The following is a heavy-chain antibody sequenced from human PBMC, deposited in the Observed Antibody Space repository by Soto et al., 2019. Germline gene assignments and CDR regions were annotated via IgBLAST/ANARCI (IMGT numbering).Heavy chain of an antibody. Sequence: QVQLVESGGGVVQPGRSLRLSCAASGFTFSSYGMHWVRQAPGKGLEWVAVIWYDGSNKYYADSVKGRFTISRDNSKNTLYLQMNSLRAEDTAVYYCARDGRIAAAGNKLFDYWGQGTLVTVSS. J-gene: IGHJ4*02. CDR2: IWYDGSNK. D-gene: IGHD6-13*01. CDR1: GFTFSSYG. CDR3: ARDGRIAAAGNKLFDY. V-gene: IGHV3-33*01.